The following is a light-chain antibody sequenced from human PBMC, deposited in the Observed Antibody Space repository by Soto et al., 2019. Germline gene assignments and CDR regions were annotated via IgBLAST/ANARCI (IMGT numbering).Light chain of an antibody. CDR2: GNS. Sequence: QAVVTQPPSVSGAQGQRVTISCTGSSSNIGAGYDVHWYQQLPGTAPKLLIYGNSNRPSGVPDRFSGSKSGTSASLAITGLQAEDEADYYCQSYDSSLSGVVFGGGTKVTVL. CDR3: QSYDSSLSGVV. V-gene: IGLV1-40*01. CDR1: SSNIGAGYD. J-gene: IGLJ2*01.